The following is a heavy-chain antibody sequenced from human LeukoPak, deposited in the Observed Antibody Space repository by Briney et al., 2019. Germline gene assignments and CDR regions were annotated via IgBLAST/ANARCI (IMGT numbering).Heavy chain of an antibody. D-gene: IGHD6-13*01. Sequence: SETLSLTCTVSGGSISSYYWSWIRQPPGKGLEWIGYIYYSGSTSYSGNTNYNPSLKSRVTISVDKSKNQFSLKLSSVTAADTAVYYCASIAAAGRVYYGMDVWGQGTTVTVSS. CDR3: ASIAAAGRVYYGMDV. J-gene: IGHJ6*02. V-gene: IGHV4-59*12. CDR2: IYYSGST. CDR1: GGSISSYY.